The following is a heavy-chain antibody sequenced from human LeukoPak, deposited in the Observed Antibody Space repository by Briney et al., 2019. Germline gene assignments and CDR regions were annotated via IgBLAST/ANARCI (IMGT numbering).Heavy chain of an antibody. J-gene: IGHJ6*02. CDR1: GYTFTSYP. Sequence: GASVKVFCKPSGYTFTSYPLNWVRQAPGQGLEWMGWINTNTGNPTYAQGFTGRFVFSLDTSVSTAYLQISSLKAEDTAVYYCARGPRGKYYYYGMDVWGQGTTVTVSS. V-gene: IGHV7-4-1*02. CDR3: ARGPRGKYYYYGMDV. D-gene: IGHD3-16*01. CDR2: INTNTGNP.